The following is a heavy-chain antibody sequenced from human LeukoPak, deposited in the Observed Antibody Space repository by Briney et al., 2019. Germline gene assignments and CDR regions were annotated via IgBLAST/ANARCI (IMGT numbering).Heavy chain of an antibody. CDR3: ARALGHGFDP. V-gene: IGHV4-34*01. CDR1: GGSFSGYY. D-gene: IGHD3-16*02. CDR2: IYHSGST. J-gene: IGHJ5*02. Sequence: SETLSLTCAVYGGSFSGYYWSWIRQPPGKGLEWIGEIYHSGSTNYNPSLKSRVTISVDKSKNQFSLKLSSVTAADTAVYYCARALGHGFDPWGQGTLVTVSS.